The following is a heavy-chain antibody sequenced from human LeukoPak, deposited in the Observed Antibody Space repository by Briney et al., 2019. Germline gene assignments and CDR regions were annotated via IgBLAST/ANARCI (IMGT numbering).Heavy chain of an antibody. CDR1: GFTFSSYS. J-gene: IGHJ4*02. D-gene: IGHD2-2*01. V-gene: IGHV3-48*01. CDR2: ISSSSGTI. CDR3: ASVYCSSTSCYGDLDY. Sequence: PGGSLRLSCAASGFTFSSYSMNWVRQAPGKGLEWVSYISSSSGTIYYADSVKGRFTISRDNAKNSLYLQMNSLRAEDTAVYYCASVYCSSTSCYGDLDYWGQGTLVTVSS.